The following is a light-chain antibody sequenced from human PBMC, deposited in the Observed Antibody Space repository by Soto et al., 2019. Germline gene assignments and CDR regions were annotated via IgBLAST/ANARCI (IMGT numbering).Light chain of an antibody. CDR3: QRYNAWPIT. J-gene: IGKJ5*01. CDR2: GAS. CDR1: QSVSSN. Sequence: EIVMTQSPATLSVSPGDRATLSCRAGQSVSSNLAWYQQKPGQAPRPLIYGASTRATGIPARFSGSGSGTEFTLTLSSLQSEDVAFYYCQRYNAWPITFGQGTRLDIK. V-gene: IGKV3-15*01.